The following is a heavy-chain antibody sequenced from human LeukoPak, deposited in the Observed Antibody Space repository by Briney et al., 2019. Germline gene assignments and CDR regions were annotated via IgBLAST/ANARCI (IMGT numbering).Heavy chain of an antibody. CDR2: IYYSGST. Sequence: SETLSLTCAVSGGSISSGGYSWSWIRQPPGKGLEWIGYIYYSGSTYYNPSLKSRVTISVDTSKNQLSLKLSSVTAADTAVYYCARNRPANYYDSSGYSDYWGQGTLVTVSS. J-gene: IGHJ4*02. CDR3: ARNRPANYYDSSGYSDY. CDR1: GGSISSGGYS. V-gene: IGHV4-30-4*07. D-gene: IGHD3-22*01.